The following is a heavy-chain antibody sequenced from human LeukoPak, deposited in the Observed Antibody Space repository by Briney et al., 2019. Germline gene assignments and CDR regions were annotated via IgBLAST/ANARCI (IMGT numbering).Heavy chain of an antibody. CDR2: MNPNSGNT. CDR3: ARYSSSWYSDNDY. Sequence: ASVKVSCKASGYTFTSYDINWVRQATGQGLEWMGWMNPNSGNTGYAQKFQGRVTMARNTSISTAYMELSSLRSEDTAVYYCARYSSSWYSDNDYWGQGTLVTVSS. CDR1: GYTFTSYD. D-gene: IGHD6-13*01. V-gene: IGHV1-8*01. J-gene: IGHJ4*02.